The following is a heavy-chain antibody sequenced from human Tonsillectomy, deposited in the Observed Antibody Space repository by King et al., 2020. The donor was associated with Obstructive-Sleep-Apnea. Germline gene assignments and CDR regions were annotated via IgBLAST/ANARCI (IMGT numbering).Heavy chain of an antibody. CDR2: IQSKTDGGTT. CDR3: TKDLY. CDR1: GFTFSHAW. J-gene: IGHJ4*02. V-gene: IGHV3-15*01. Sequence: VQLVESGGGLVKPGGSLRLSCAASGFTFSHAWMSWVRQAPGKGLEWVGRIQSKTDGGTTDYAAPVKGRFTISRDDSKNTLCLQMNSLKTEDTAVYYCTKDLYWGQGTLVTVSS.